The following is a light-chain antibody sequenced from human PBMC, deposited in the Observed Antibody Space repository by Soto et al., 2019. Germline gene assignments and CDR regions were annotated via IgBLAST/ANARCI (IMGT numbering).Light chain of an antibody. J-gene: IGLJ2*01. V-gene: IGLV2-14*01. CDR1: SSDVGGYNY. CDR3: SSYTSSSTFGGV. Sequence: QSALTQPASVSGSPGQSITISCTGTSSDVGGYNYVSWYQQHPGKAPKLMIYDVSNRPSGVSNRFSGSKSGNTAPLTISGLQAEDEADYYCSSYTSSSTFGGVFGGGTKLTVL. CDR2: DVS.